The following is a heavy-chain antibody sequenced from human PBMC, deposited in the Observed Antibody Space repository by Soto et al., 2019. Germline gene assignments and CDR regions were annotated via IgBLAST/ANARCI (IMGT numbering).Heavy chain of an antibody. CDR1: GFSLSSSGVG. J-gene: IGHJ4*02. CDR2: IYWDDDK. Sequence: QITLKESGPTLVKPTQTLTLTCTFSGFSLSSSGVGVGWIRQPPGKALEYLALIYWDDDKRYSSSLKNRVSITKDTSKNQVVLTMTNMDPVDTATYFCAHRRGRGEGYGYFDYWGQGSQVTVSS. CDR3: AHRRGRGEGYGYFDY. V-gene: IGHV2-5*02. D-gene: IGHD5-12*01.